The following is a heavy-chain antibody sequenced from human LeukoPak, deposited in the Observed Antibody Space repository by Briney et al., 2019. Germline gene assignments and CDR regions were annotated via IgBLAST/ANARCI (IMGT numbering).Heavy chain of an antibody. CDR2: FDPEDGET. Sequence: ASVKVSCKVSGYTLTELSMHWVRQAPGKGLEWMGGFDPEDGETIYAQKFQGRVTMTEDTSTDTAYMELSSLRSEDTAVYYCATRPLYSGSYTFDYWGQGTLVTVSS. CDR3: ATRPLYSGSYTFDY. V-gene: IGHV1-24*01. D-gene: IGHD1-26*01. J-gene: IGHJ4*02. CDR1: GYTLTELS.